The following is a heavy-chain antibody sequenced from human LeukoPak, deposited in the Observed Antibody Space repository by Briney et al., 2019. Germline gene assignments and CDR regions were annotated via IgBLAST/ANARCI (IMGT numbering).Heavy chain of an antibody. CDR2: INPNSGGT. CDR3: ARDGGLDY. Sequence: ASVKVSCKASGYTLTGNNIRGVGQALGQGLEWMGWINPNSGGTNYAQKFQGRVTMTRGTSISTAYMELSRLRSDDTAVYYCARDGGLDYWGQGTLVTVSS. CDR1: GYTLTGNN. J-gene: IGHJ4*02. V-gene: IGHV1-2*02. D-gene: IGHD4-23*01.